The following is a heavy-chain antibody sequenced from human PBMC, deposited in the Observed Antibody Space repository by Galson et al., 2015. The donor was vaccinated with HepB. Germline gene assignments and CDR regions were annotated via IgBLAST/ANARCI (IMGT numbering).Heavy chain of an antibody. V-gene: IGHV1-3*01. CDR2: INGGNGNT. J-gene: IGHJ4*02. CDR1: GYTFTTYG. CDR3: VKGTIAVPEY. Sequence: SVNVSCKASGYTFTTYGLHWVRQAPGQRLEWMGWINGGNGNTEYSQKFQGRVSITTDTSASTAQMEVSSLRSEDTAVYYCVKGTIAVPEYWGQGTLVTVSS. D-gene: IGHD6-19*01.